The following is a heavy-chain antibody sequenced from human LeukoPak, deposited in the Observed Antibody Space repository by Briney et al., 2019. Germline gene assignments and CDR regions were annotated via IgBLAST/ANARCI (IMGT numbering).Heavy chain of an antibody. Sequence: SETLSLVCTVSGASISSGDYIWTWIRQPPGKGLEWIGRMHYGGSPSYNPSLQSRVTISADTSKNQFSLSLYSVTAADTAVYYCTRGLPSDKIDYWGQGTLVTVSS. CDR2: MHYGGSP. CDR3: TRGLPSDKIDY. CDR1: GASISSGDYI. D-gene: IGHD2-15*01. V-gene: IGHV4-30-4*01. J-gene: IGHJ4*02.